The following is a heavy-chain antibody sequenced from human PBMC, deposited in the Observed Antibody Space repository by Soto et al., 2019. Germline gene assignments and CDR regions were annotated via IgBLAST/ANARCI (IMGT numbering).Heavy chain of an antibody. Sequence: QVQLVQSGAEVKKPGSSVKVSCKASGGTFSSYAISWVRQAPGQGLEWMGGIIPIFGTADYAEKFQGRVTITEDESTTTAYMELSSLRSEDTAVYYCAREPSRGNTYYYGMDVWGQGTTVTVSS. J-gene: IGHJ6*02. D-gene: IGHD3-10*01. CDR2: IIPIFGTA. CDR1: GGTFSSYA. V-gene: IGHV1-69*01. CDR3: AREPSRGNTYYYGMDV.